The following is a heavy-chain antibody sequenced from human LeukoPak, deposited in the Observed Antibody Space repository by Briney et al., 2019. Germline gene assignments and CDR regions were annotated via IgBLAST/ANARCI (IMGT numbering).Heavy chain of an antibody. CDR1: GYTSTSYG. V-gene: IGHV1-18*01. CDR2: ISAYNGNT. CDR3: ARDVGRSYDLDY. D-gene: IGHD3-16*01. Sequence: ASVKVSCKASGYTSTSYGISWVRQAPGQGLEWMGWISAYNGNTDYAQSLRGRVTMTIDTSTSTVYMELRSLRSDDTAVYYCARDVGRSYDLDYWGQGTLVTVSS. J-gene: IGHJ4*02.